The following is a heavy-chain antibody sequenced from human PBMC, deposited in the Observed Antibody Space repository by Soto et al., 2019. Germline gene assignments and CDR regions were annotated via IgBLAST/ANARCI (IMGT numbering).Heavy chain of an antibody. CDR3: AKDAAMVSSTFNYCDY. CDR1: GFFFSSYA. J-gene: IGHJ4*02. D-gene: IGHD6-13*01. Sequence: EVQLLESGGGLVQPGGSLRLSCAASGFFFSSYAMSWVRQAPGKGLEWVSGIGGSGGYKSYADSVQGRFTISRDNSKNTLYLQMESLGAEYTAVYYCAKDAAMVSSTFNYCDYWGQGTLVAVSS. V-gene: IGHV3-23*01. CDR2: IGGSGGYK.